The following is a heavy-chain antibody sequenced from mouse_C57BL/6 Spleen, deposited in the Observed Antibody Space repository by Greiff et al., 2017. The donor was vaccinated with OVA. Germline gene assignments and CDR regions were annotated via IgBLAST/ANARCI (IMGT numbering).Heavy chain of an antibody. V-gene: IGHV1-52*01. Sequence: QVQLKESGAELVRPGSSVKLSCKASGYTFTSYWMHWVKQRPIQGLEWIGNIDPSDSETHYNQKFKDKATLTVDKSSSTAYMQLSSLTSEDSAVYYCARDSSGYAFGYWGQGTTLTVSS. J-gene: IGHJ2*01. D-gene: IGHD3-2*02. CDR2: IDPSDSET. CDR3: ARDSSGYAFGY. CDR1: GYTFTSYW.